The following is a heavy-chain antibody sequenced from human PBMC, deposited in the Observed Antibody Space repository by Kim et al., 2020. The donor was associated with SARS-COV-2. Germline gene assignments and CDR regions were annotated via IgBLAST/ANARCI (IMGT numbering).Heavy chain of an antibody. J-gene: IGHJ6*02. CDR2: IYYSGST. V-gene: IGHV4-39*01. Sequence: SETLSLTCTVSGGSISSSSYYWGWIRQPPGKGLEWIGSIYYSGSTYYNPSLKSRVTISVDTSKNQFSLKLSSVTAADTAVYYCARLILYYYGMDVWGQGTTVTVSS. CDR3: ARLILYYYGMDV. CDR1: GGSISSSSYY. D-gene: IGHD1-26*01.